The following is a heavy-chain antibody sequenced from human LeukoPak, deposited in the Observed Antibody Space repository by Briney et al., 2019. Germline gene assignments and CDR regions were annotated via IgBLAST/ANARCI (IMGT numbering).Heavy chain of an antibody. CDR3: ARDSSGLNWFDP. CDR1: GGXISSSY. Sequence: SETLSLTCSVSGGXISSSYWSWIRQPPGKGLEWIGYIYYSGSTNYNPSLKSRVTISVDTSKNQFSLKLSSVTAADTAVYYCARDSSGLNWFDPWGQGTLVTVSS. V-gene: IGHV4-59*01. D-gene: IGHD6-19*01. CDR2: IYYSGST. J-gene: IGHJ5*02.